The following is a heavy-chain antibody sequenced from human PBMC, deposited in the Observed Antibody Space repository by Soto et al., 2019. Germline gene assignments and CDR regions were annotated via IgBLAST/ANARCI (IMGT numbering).Heavy chain of an antibody. J-gene: IGHJ6*02. CDR1: GFTFSSYG. CDR3: AKDLLRAQYSSGWYDIRSYYYSGMDV. Sequence: QVQLVESGGGVVQPGRSLRLSCAASGFTFSSYGMHWVRQAPGKGLEWVAVISYDGSNKYYADSVKGRFTISRDNSKNTLDLQMNSLKAEDTAVYYCAKDLLRAQYSSGWYDIRSYYYSGMDVWGQGTTVTVSS. CDR2: ISYDGSNK. D-gene: IGHD6-19*01. V-gene: IGHV3-30*18.